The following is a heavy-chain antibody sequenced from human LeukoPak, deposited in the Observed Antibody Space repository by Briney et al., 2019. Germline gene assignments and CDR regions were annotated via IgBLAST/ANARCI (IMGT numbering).Heavy chain of an antibody. CDR2: ISTMSNYI. CDR3: SRDRLGGLDL. V-gene: IGHV3-21*01. Sequence: GGSLRLSCAASGFTFSSYSMNWVRQAPGKGLEWVSSISTMSNYIFYGDSVKGRFTISRDNAKNSVYLQMNSLRPEDTAVYYCSRDRLGGLDLWGQGTLVTVSS. CDR1: GFTFSSYS. D-gene: IGHD5-12*01. J-gene: IGHJ5*02.